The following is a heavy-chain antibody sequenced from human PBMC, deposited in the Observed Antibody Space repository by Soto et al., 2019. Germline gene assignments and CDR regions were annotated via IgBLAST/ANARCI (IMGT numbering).Heavy chain of an antibody. CDR1: GGSVRSGDFY. D-gene: IGHD6-13*01. J-gene: IGHJ4*02. CDR3: ARAAAAEKFDY. V-gene: IGHV4-31*03. CDR2: IHYRGNT. Sequence: QVQLQESGPGLVKPSETLSLTCSVSGGSVRSGDFYWSWIRQHPGKGLEWIGYIHYRGNTYYNPSLKSRVTISVDTSKNQFSLRLTSVTAADTAVYFCARAAAAEKFDYWGQGTLSPSPQ.